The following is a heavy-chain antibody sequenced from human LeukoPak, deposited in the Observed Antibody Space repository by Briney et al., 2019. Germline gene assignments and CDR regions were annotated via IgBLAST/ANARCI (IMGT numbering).Heavy chain of an antibody. V-gene: IGHV3-30*01. CDR2: K. Sequence: KYYADSVKGRFTISRDDSKNTLYLQMNSLRAEDTAVYYCARASEPVVRGAYYYFCMDVWGKGTTVTVSS. CDR3: ARASEPVVRGAYYYFCMDV. J-gene: IGHJ6*03. D-gene: IGHD3-10*01.